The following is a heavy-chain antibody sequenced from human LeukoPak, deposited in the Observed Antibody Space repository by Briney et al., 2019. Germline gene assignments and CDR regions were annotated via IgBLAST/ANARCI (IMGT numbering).Heavy chain of an antibody. D-gene: IGHD1-7*01. Sequence: SPTLSLTSALSGDSVSGNSAAWNWIRQSPSRGLEWLGRTYYRSKWYNDYGTSVKGRITINPDTSKNQFSLQLNSVTPEDTAAYYWARDGPGELLLDYWGQGTLVTVSS. CDR1: GDSVSGNSAA. J-gene: IGHJ4*02. CDR2: TYYRSKWYN. CDR3: ARDGPGELLLDY. V-gene: IGHV6-1*01.